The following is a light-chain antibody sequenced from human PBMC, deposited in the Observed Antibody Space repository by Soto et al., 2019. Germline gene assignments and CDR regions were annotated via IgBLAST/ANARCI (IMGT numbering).Light chain of an antibody. V-gene: IGKV1-39*01. J-gene: IGKJ1*01. Sequence: DIQMTQSPSSLSASVGDRVTITCRASQSISSYLNWYQQQPGKAPKLLIYAASSLQSGVPSRFSGSGAGTDFTLAISSLQPDDFATYYCQQSYSTPQTFGQGTKVEIK. CDR2: AAS. CDR3: QQSYSTPQT. CDR1: QSISSY.